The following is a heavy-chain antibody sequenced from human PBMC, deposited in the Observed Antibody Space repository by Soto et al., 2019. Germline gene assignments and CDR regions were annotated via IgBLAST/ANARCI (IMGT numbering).Heavy chain of an antibody. CDR1: GYTFTGYY. J-gene: IGHJ5*02. Sequence: QVQLVQSGAEVKKPGASVKVSCKASGYTFTGYYMHWVRQAPGQGLEWMGWINPNSGGTNYAQKFQGRVTMTRDTSISTAYMELSRLRSDDTAVYYCARGGITIFGVVNNWFDPWGQGTLVTVSS. CDR3: ARGGITIFGVVNNWFDP. CDR2: INPNSGGT. D-gene: IGHD3-3*01. V-gene: IGHV1-2*02.